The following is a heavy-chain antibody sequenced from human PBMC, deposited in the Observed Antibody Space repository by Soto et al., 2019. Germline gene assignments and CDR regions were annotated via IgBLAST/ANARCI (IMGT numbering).Heavy chain of an antibody. V-gene: IGHV4-61*01. D-gene: IGHD2-2*01. CDR3: ARDPIYCSSTSCSPHYYYYGMDV. J-gene: IGHJ6*02. CDR1: GVSVSSGSYY. Sequence: PSATLSLTCTVSGVSVSSGSYYWSWIRQPPGKGLEWIWDIYYICSTNYNPSRKSRVNISVDTSKNQFSLKLSSVTAADTAVYYCARDPIYCSSTSCSPHYYYYGMDVWGQGTTVTVSS. CDR2: IYYICST.